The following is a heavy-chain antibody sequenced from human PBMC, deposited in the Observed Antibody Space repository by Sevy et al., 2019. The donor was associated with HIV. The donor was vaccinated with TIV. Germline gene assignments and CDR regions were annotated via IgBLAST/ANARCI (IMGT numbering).Heavy chain of an antibody. CDR3: AREGESSGHAGAFDT. CDR2: TSYDGSIQ. Sequence: GESLKISCAASGFTFSSYVMHWVRQAPGKGLEWVALTSYDGSIQYGGPGNGRFGISRDDSKKMLYLQMSSLTTEDTGVYYCAREGESSGHAGAFDTWGQGTMVTVSS. CDR1: GFTFSSYV. D-gene: IGHD3-22*01. J-gene: IGHJ3*02. V-gene: IGHV3-30*09.